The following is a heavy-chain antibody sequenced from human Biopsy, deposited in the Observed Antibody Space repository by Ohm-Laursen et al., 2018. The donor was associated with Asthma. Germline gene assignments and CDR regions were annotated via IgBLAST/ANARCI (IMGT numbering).Heavy chain of an antibody. Sequence: SSVKVFCKSLGGTFNTYVIGWVRQAPGQGLEWMGGINSVFGTTTYPQKFQDRVTITAGDSTSTVYMELSSLRSEDTAVYYCARKAGSCISRTCYSLDFWGQGTLVTVSS. CDR1: GGTFNTYV. CDR3: ARKAGSCISRTCYSLDF. V-gene: IGHV1-69*01. CDR2: INSVFGTT. D-gene: IGHD2-2*01. J-gene: IGHJ4*02.